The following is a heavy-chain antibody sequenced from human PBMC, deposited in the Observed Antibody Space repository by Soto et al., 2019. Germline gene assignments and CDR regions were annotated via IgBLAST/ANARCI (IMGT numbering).Heavy chain of an antibody. D-gene: IGHD2-21*01. J-gene: IGHJ3*02. CDR3: ASSGSRVIGAFYI. CDR1: GGSISSGGYS. CDR2: IYHGST. Sequence: QLQLQESGSGLVKASQTLSLTCAVSGGSISSGGYSWSWIRQPTGKGLEWIGYIYHGSTYYNPSLKSRFTISIDRSKIQFSLKLSSVTAADTAVYYCASSGSRVIGAFYIWGQGTMVTVSS. V-gene: IGHV4-30-2*01.